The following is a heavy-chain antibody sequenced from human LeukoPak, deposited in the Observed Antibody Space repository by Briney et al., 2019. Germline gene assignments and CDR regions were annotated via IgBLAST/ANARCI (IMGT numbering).Heavy chain of an antibody. V-gene: IGHV4-39*02. CDR2: VYYGRSP. Sequence: SETLSLTCTVSGGSISSSSYYWGWIRQPPGKGLEWIGSVYYGRSPYFNPSLESRATISVDTSKNHFSLKMSSVTAADTAVYYCARSSGTGTFSYWGQGTLVTVSS. D-gene: IGHD6-25*01. CDR3: ARSSGTGTFSY. CDR1: GGSISSSSYY. J-gene: IGHJ4*02.